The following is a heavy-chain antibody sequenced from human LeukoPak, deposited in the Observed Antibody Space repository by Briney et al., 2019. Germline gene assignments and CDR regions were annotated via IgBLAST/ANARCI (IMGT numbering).Heavy chain of an antibody. CDR3: ASFMVRGVTQVDY. D-gene: IGHD3-10*01. V-gene: IGHV1-2*02. Sequence: ASVKVSCKASGYTFTGYYMRWVRQAPGQGLEWMGWINPNSGGTNYAQKFQGRVTMTRDTSISTAYMELSRLRSDDTAVYYCASFMVRGVTQVDYWGQGTLVTVSS. CDR2: INPNSGGT. CDR1: GYTFTGYY. J-gene: IGHJ4*02.